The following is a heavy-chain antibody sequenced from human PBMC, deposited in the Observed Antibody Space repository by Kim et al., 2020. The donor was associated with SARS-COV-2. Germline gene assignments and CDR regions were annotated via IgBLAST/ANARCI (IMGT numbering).Heavy chain of an antibody. CDR2: INNNGGRT. CDR1: GFTFSGYA. J-gene: IGHJ4*02. V-gene: IGHV3-64D*06. Sequence: GGSLRLSCSASGFTFSGYAMNWARPAPGKGLEYISVINNNGGRTYYADSVRGRFTISRDNSKNTLYLQMSSLRAEDTAVYYCVSNWNSDYWGQGTLVTVS. CDR3: VSNWNSDY. D-gene: IGHD1-7*01.